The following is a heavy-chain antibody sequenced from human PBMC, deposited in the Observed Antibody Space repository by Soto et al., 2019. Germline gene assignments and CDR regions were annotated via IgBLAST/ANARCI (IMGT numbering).Heavy chain of an antibody. CDR1: GFTFSSYA. D-gene: IGHD4-17*01. Sequence: GGSLRLSCAASGFTFSSYAMSWVRQAPGKGLEWVSAISGSGGSTYYADSVKGRFTISRDNSKNTLYLQMNSLRAEDTAVYYCAKDKGDYGGNSMVLAFDIWGQGTMVTVSS. CDR2: ISGSGGST. V-gene: IGHV3-23*01. CDR3: AKDKGDYGGNSMVLAFDI. J-gene: IGHJ3*02.